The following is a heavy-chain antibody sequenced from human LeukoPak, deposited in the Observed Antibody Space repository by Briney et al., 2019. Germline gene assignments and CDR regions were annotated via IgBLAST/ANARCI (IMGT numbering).Heavy chain of an antibody. Sequence: GASVKVSCKASGYTFTSYGISWVRQAPGQGLEWMGRIIPILGIANYAQKFQGRVTITADKSTSTAYMELSSLRSEDTAVYYCARERYDYPWAFDIWGQGTMVTVSS. CDR1: GYTFTSYG. CDR2: IIPILGIA. V-gene: IGHV1-69*04. D-gene: IGHD3-16*01. J-gene: IGHJ3*02. CDR3: ARERYDYPWAFDI.